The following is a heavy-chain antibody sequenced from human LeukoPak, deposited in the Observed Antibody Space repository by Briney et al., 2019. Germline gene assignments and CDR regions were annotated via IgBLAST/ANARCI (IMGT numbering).Heavy chain of an antibody. CDR3: APFRTYTYGLDY. V-gene: IGHV1-2*02. CDR1: GYTFTDYY. Sequence: ASVKVSCKASGYTFTDYYIHWVRQAPGQGLEWMAWINPNSGATNYAQKFQGRVTVTRDTSISTAHMELSSLRSDDTAVYYCAPFRTYTYGLDYWGQGTLVTVSS. CDR2: INPNSGAT. D-gene: IGHD5-18*01. J-gene: IGHJ4*02.